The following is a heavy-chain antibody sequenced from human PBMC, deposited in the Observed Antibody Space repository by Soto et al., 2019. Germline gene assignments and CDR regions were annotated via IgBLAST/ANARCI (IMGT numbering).Heavy chain of an antibody. V-gene: IGHV1-18*04. CDR1: GYTFTSYG. CDR3: ARAGAVTTMPRNWFDS. J-gene: IGHJ5*01. CDR2: ISAYNGNT. Sequence: ASVKVSCKASGYTFTSYGISWVRQSPGQGLDWMGWISAYNGNTNYAQKLQGRVTMTTDTSTSTAYMELRSLRSEDTAVYYCARAGAVTTMPRNWFDSWGQGPMITLST. D-gene: IGHD4-17*01.